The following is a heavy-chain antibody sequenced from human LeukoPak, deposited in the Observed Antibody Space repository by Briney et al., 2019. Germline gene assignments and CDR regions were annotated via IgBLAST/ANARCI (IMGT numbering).Heavy chain of an antibody. CDR2: INGDGRIT. CDR1: GFTLSSYG. J-gene: IGHJ4*02. V-gene: IGHV3-74*01. D-gene: IGHD5-18*01. Sequence: GGSLRLSCAASGFTLSSYGMHWVRQAPGKGLVWVSRINGDGRITTYADSVKGRFTISRDTAKNTLYLQMNSLRAEDAAFYYCARVHVGTDMVDLDNWGQGTLVTVSS. CDR3: ARVHVGTDMVDLDN.